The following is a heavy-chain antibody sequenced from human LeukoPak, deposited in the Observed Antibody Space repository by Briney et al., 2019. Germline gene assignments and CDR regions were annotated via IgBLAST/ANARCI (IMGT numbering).Heavy chain of an antibody. V-gene: IGHV3-7*01. CDR3: ARFGVVAATDY. J-gene: IGHJ4*02. Sequence: PGGSLRLSCAASGFTFSSYWMSWVRQAPGKGLEWVANIKQDGSEKYYVDSVKGRFTISRDNAKNSLYLQMNSLRVEDTAVYYCARFGVVAATDYWGQGMLVTVSS. CDR2: IKQDGSEK. D-gene: IGHD3-10*01. CDR1: GFTFSSYW.